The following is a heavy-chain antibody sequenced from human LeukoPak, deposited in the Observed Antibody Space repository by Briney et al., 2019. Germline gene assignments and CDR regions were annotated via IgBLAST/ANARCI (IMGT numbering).Heavy chain of an antibody. Sequence: SETLSLTCTVSGGSISSGSYYWSWIRQPAGKAREWFGRIYTSGSPNYNPSLKSRDPISVDTSNNQCSLKLSSVTAADTAVYYCARVRRGSKGPKEDYMDVWGKGTTVTVSS. CDR2: IYTSGSP. J-gene: IGHJ6*03. CDR3: ARVRRGSKGPKEDYMDV. V-gene: IGHV4-61*02. D-gene: IGHD3-10*01. CDR1: GGSISSGSYY.